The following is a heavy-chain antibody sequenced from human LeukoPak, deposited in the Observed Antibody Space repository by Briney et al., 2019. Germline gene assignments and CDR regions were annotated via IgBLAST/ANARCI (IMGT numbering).Heavy chain of an antibody. J-gene: IGHJ4*02. CDR1: GFTFSSYS. Sequence: GGSLTLSCAASGFTFSSYSMNWVRQAPGKGLEWVSYISSSNNTIYYADSVKGRFTISRDNAKNSLYLQMNSLRDEDTAVYCCARSTYCGGDCYPAVGYWGQGTPVTVSS. D-gene: IGHD2-21*02. CDR3: ARSTYCGGDCYPAVGY. V-gene: IGHV3-48*02. CDR2: ISSSNNTI.